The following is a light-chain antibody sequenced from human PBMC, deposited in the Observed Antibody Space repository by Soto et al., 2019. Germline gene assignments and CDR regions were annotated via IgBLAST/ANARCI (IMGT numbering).Light chain of an antibody. CDR1: QSIFNY. CDR2: AVS. J-gene: IGKJ2*01. Sequence: DIQMTQSPSSLSAAVGDRVTITFRSSQSIFNYLNWYQQKPGKAPEVLIYAVSSLQIGVPSRFAGSGSGTDFTLTITDLRPEDSTTYYYQHTYSEHVYNFGRGPKLEIK. V-gene: IGKV1-39*01. CDR3: QHTYSEHVYN.